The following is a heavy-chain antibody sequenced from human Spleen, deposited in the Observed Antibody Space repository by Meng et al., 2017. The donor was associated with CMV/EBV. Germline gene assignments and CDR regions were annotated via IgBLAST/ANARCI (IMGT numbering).Heavy chain of an antibody. CDR2: ISGHNSNT. CDR1: GYTFTTYG. CDR3: ARFPARPSYCSSTSCYTGWFDP. V-gene: IGHV1-18*01. Sequence: ASVKVSCKVSGYTFTTYGISWVRQAPGQGLEYVGWISGHNSNTKYVQKFQGRVAMTTDTSTSTAYMELSSLRSEDTAVYYCARFPARPSYCSSTSCYTGWFDPWGQGTLVTVSS. J-gene: IGHJ5*02. D-gene: IGHD2-2*02.